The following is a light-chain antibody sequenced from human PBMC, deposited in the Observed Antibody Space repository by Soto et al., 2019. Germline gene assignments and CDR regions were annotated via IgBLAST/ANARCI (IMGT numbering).Light chain of an antibody. V-gene: IGLV2-11*01. J-gene: IGLJ1*01. CDR1: SSDVGASTY. Sequence: QSALTQPRSVSGSPGQSVTISCTGTSSDVGASTYVSWYQQHPGKAPKVMVYDVSKRPSGVPDRFSGSKSGNTASLTISGLQAEDEADYSCCSHAGSYTYVFGTGTKVTVL. CDR3: CSHAGSYTYV. CDR2: DVS.